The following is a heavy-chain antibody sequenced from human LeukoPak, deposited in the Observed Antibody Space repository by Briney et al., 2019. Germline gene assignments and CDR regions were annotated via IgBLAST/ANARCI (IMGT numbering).Heavy chain of an antibody. CDR3: ARVGCSGGSCYGVTNWFDP. V-gene: IGHV4-30-4*01. Sequence: SETLSLTCTVSGGSISSRDYYWSWIRQPPGKGLEWIGYIYYSGSTYYNPSLKSRVTISVDTSKNQFSLKLSSVTAADTAVYYCARVGCSGGSCYGVTNWFDPWGQGTLVTVSS. CDR2: IYYSGST. CDR1: GGSISSRDYY. D-gene: IGHD2-15*01. J-gene: IGHJ5*02.